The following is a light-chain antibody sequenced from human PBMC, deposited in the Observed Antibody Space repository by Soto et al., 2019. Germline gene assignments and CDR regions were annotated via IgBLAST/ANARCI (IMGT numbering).Light chain of an antibody. J-gene: IGLJ1*01. Sequence: QSALTQPPSASGSPGQSVTISCTGNSNDVGHSSFISWYQQHPGKGPKLIIYVVSKRPSGVPDRFSGSKSGNTASLSVSGLQDEDEADYFCNAQADNGKHVFGTGTKVTVL. V-gene: IGLV2-8*01. CDR3: NAQADNGKHV. CDR2: VVS. CDR1: SNDVGHSSF.